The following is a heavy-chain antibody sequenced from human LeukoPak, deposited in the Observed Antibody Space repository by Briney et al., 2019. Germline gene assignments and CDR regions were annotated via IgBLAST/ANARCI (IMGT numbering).Heavy chain of an antibody. J-gene: IGHJ4*02. D-gene: IGHD2-15*01. CDR3: ARGYCSGGNCYLLFDY. V-gene: IGHV1-2*02. CDR1: GYTFTTFY. Sequence: AASVKVSCKASGYTFTTFYMHWVRQAPGQGLEWMGWINPNSGGTNYAQKFQGRVTMTRDTSISTAYMDLNRLRSDDTAVYFCARGYCSGGNCYLLFDYWGQGTPVTVSS. CDR2: INPNSGGT.